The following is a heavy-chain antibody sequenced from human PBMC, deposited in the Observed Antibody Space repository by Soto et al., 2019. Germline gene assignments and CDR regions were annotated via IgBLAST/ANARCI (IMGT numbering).Heavy chain of an antibody. D-gene: IGHD6-6*01. Sequence: QVQLVESGGGLVRPGGSLRLSCAASGFTFRDYDMSWIRQAPGKGLEWVSCISSSGTATYYADSVKGRFTISRDNAKNSLYVEMKSLRVEGSAVYYCARKGPRAARPNHWGQGTLVTVSS. CDR1: GFTFRDYD. CDR2: ISSSGTAT. CDR3: ARKGPRAARPNH. J-gene: IGHJ5*02. V-gene: IGHV3-11*01.